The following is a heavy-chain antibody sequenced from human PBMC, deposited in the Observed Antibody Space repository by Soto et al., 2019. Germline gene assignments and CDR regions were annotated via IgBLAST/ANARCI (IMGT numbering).Heavy chain of an antibody. J-gene: IGHJ5*02. D-gene: IGHD2-2*01. CDR2: ISLYSDGT. CDR3: ARVVPGAEAWFGP. CDR1: GYTFSNYG. Sequence: ASVKVSCKTSGYTFSNYGITWVRQAPGQPLEWLGWISLYSDGTNYAQKFQGRVSMTTDTSTTTAYMELRSPRSDDTAVYYCARVVPGAEAWFGPWGQGTLVTVSS. V-gene: IGHV1-18*01.